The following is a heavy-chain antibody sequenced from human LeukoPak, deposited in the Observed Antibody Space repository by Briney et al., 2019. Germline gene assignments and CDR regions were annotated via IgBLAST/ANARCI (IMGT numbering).Heavy chain of an antibody. J-gene: IGHJ5*02. D-gene: IGHD3-10*01. CDR3: AAYPARGVILVGALFDP. V-gene: IGHV1-24*01. Sequence: GASVKVSCKVSGYTLTELSMHWVRQAPGKGLEWMGGFDPEDGETIYAQKFQGRVTMTEDTSTDTAYMELSSLRSEDTAVYYCAAYPARGVILVGALFDPWGQGTLVTVSS. CDR2: FDPEDGET. CDR1: GYTLTELS.